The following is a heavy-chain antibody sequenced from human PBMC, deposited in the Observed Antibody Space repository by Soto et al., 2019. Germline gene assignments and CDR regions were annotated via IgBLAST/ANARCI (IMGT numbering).Heavy chain of an antibody. CDR1: GGSITTGDYY. Sequence: QVQLQESGPGLVKPSQTLSLTCTVSGGSITTGDYYWSWIRQRPGKGLECVGYVSNSGTHYYNPSLKTRPAISTDTSKNQLSLRLNSVTAADTAIYCCARYVGYCSGSRWPDWDFDLWGRGTQVTVSS. V-gene: IGHV4-31*03. D-gene: IGHD2-15*01. CDR2: VSNSGTH. CDR3: ARYVGYCSGSRWPDWDFDL. J-gene: IGHJ2*01.